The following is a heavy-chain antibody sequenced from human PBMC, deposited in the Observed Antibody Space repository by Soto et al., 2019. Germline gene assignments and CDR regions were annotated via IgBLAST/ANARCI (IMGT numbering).Heavy chain of an antibody. D-gene: IGHD1-26*01. CDR3: ARGLVGAKLSRAFDI. CDR1: GFTFSSYG. V-gene: IGHV3-33*01. J-gene: IGHJ3*02. CDR2: IWYDGSNK. Sequence: QVQLVESGGGVVQPGRSLRLSCAASGFTFSSYGMHGVRQAPGKGLEWVAVIWYDGSNKYYADSVKGRFTISRDNSKNTLYLQMNSLRAEDTAVYYCARGLVGAKLSRAFDIWGQGTMVTVSS.